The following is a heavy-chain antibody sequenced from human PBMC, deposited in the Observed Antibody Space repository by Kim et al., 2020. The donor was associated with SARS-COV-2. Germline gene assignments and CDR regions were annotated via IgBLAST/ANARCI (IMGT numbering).Heavy chain of an antibody. D-gene: IGHD5-12*01. Sequence: ESGKGRFTISRDNAQTSRNLQMNSLRAEDTAVYYCARVGEYSGYDGLFDYWGQGTPVTVSS. CDR3: ARVGEYSGYDGLFDY. V-gene: IGHV3-7*04. J-gene: IGHJ4*02.